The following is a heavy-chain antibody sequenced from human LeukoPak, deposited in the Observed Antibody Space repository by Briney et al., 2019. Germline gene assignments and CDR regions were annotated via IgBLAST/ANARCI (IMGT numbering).Heavy chain of an antibody. CDR1: AFTFSSYA. D-gene: IGHD3-16*01. J-gene: IGHJ4*02. CDR3: AKDLEYHYVRVEGKFYDY. CDR2: LSGSGAST. V-gene: IGHV3-23*01. Sequence: GGSLRLSCAASAFTFSSYAMSWVRQAPGQGLEWVSALSGSGASTYYADSVKGRFTISRDNSKNTLYLQMIRPRAEDTAVYYCAKDLEYHYVRVEGKFYDYWGQGNLVTVSS.